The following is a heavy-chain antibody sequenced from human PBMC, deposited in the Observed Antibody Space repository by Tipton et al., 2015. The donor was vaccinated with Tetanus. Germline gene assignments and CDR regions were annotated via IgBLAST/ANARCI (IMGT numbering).Heavy chain of an antibody. V-gene: IGHV5-51*01. CDR3: ARRRSAILSGSYHWYFDI. CDR2: IDPRDSET. J-gene: IGHJ2*01. CDR1: GYSFNIYW. D-gene: IGHD3-9*01. Sequence: QSGPEVKKPGESVKISCQGSGYSFNIYWIAWVCQMPGKGLEWVGIIDPRDSETFQGHVTISADKSISTAHLRWSSLEASDTAIYYCARRRSAILSGSYHWYFDIWGRGTLVIVSS.